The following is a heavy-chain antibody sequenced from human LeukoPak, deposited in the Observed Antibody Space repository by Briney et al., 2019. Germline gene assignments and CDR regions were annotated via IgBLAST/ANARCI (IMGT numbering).Heavy chain of an antibody. Sequence: PGGSLRLSCAASGFTFSSYSMNWVRQAPGKGLEWVSYISSSSSTIYYADSVKGRFTISRDNAKNSLYLQMNSLRAEDTAVYYCAKALTTFCRSCMDVWGKGTTVTVSS. CDR2: ISSSSSTI. V-gene: IGHV3-48*04. J-gene: IGHJ6*03. D-gene: IGHD2/OR15-2a*01. CDR3: AKALTTFCRSCMDV. CDR1: GFTFSSYS.